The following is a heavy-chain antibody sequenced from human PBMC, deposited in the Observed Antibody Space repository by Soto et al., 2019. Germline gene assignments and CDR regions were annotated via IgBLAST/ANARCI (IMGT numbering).Heavy chain of an antibody. CDR3: ARVRHGRDNWFGTLDY. Sequence: QVQLQESGPGLVKPSETLSLTCIVSDGSIETYPWSWIRQPPGKGLEWIGCVHASGSTNHNSSLKSRVTMSVDTSKNHFSLKLSSVTAADTAVYYCARVRHGRDNWFGTLDYWGQGILVTVSS. D-gene: IGHD1-1*01. CDR1: DGSIETYP. V-gene: IGHV4-59*01. CDR2: VHASGST. J-gene: IGHJ4*02.